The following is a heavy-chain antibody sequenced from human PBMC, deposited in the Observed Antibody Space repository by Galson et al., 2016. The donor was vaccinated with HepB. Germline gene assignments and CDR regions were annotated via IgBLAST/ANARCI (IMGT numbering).Heavy chain of an antibody. CDR2: TFYRSNWQN. CDR1: GDSVSNNNAG. V-gene: IGHV6-1*01. CDR3: ARGYLLGRGFGW. J-gene: IGHJ4*02. D-gene: IGHD7-27*01. Sequence: CAISGDSVSNNNAGWYWIRQSPSRGLECLGRTFYRSNWQNDYADSVTSRISINADTAKNEFSLHLRTVTPEDTGVYYCARGYLLGRGFGWWGPGTPVTVPS.